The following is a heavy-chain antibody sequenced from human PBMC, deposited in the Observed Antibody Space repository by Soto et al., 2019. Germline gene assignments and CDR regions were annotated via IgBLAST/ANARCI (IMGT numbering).Heavy chain of an antibody. V-gene: IGHV5-51*01. J-gene: IGHJ6*02. D-gene: IGHD5-18*01. CDR2: IYPGDSDT. CDR3: ASPASGDTNYYYGMDV. Sequence: EVQLVQSGAEVKKPGESLKISCKGSGYSFTSYLIGWVRQLPGKGLEWVGIIYPGDSDTRYSPSFQGQFTISADKSISTAYLQWSSLKASDTAMYYCASPASGDTNYYYGMDVWGQGTTVTVSS. CDR1: GYSFTSYL.